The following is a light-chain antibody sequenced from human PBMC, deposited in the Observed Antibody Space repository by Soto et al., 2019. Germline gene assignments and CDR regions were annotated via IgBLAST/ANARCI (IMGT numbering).Light chain of an antibody. CDR1: QSISSN. CDR3: QQRSNWPGT. V-gene: IGKV3-11*01. CDR2: GAS. J-gene: IGKJ5*01. Sequence: EIVMTQSPATLSVSPGGRATLSXRASQSISSNLAWYQQKPGQAPRXXIYGASNRATGIPARFSGSGSGTDFTLTISSLEPEDFAVYYCQQRSNWPGTFGQGTRLEIK.